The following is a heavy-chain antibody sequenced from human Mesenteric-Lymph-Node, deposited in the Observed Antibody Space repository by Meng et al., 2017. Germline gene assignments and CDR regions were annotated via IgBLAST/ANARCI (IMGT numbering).Heavy chain of an antibody. D-gene: IGHD2-15*01. J-gene: IGHJ3*01. CDR3: ARRGRVAKGLDAFDL. Sequence: GESLKISCKASGYSFTTYWIGWVRQMPGKGLEWMGIFNPYDFHTRYSPSFEGQVTISADKSTTTASLQWSSLKASDTAIYYCARRGRVAKGLDAFDLWGQGTMVTVSS. CDR2: FNPYDFHT. V-gene: IGHV5-51*01. CDR1: GYSFTTYW.